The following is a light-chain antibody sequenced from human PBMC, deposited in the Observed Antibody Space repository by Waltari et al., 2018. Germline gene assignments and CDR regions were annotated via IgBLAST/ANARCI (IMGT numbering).Light chain of an antibody. V-gene: IGKV4-1*01. CDR1: QSIFYTSNNTKY. J-gene: IGKJ4*01. Sequence: DIVMTQSPDTLSVSLGERATINCKSSQSIFYTSNNTKYLAWYQQKPGQPPKLLIYWASTRESGVPDRFSGSGSGTDFTLTISSLQAEDVAVYYCQQYYSSPFTFGGGTKVEIK. CDR3: QQYYSSPFT. CDR2: WAS.